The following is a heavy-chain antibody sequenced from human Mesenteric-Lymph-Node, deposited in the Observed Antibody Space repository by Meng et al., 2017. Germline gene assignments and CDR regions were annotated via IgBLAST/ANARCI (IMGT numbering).Heavy chain of an antibody. CDR3: AKDGYCSSTSCYNYYYGMDV. V-gene: IGHV3-20*04. CDR1: GFNFDDYG. Sequence: GESLKISCTASGFNFDDYGMTWVRQAPGKGLEWVSGINWNGGSTGYADSVKGRFTISRDNSKNTLYLQMNSLRAEDTAVYYCAKDGYCSSTSCYNYYYGMDVWGQGTTVTVSS. J-gene: IGHJ6*02. CDR2: INWNGGST. D-gene: IGHD2-2*01.